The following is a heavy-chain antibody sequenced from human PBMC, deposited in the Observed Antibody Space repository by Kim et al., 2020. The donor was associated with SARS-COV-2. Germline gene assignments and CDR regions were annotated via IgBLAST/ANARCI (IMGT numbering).Heavy chain of an antibody. D-gene: IGHD2-21*01. CDR1: GFTFSSYA. J-gene: IGHJ3*02. CDR2: ISGSGVST. V-gene: IGHV3-23*01. Sequence: GGSLRLSCAASGFTFSSYAMSWVRQAPGKGLEWVSAISGSGVSTYYADSVKGRFTISRDNSKNTVHLQMNSLRAEDTAVYYCAKPLSVVAVVEDAFDIWGQGTMVIVSS. CDR3: AKPLSVVAVVEDAFDI.